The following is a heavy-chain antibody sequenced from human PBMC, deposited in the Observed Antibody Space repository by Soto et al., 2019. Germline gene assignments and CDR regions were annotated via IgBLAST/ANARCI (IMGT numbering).Heavy chain of an antibody. CDR1: GFTFSSYG. V-gene: IGHV3-33*01. J-gene: IGHJ4*02. Sequence: QVQLVESGGGVGQPGRSLRLSCAVSGFTFSSYGMHWVRQAPGKGLEWVAVIWCNGNNKYYADSVKGRFTISRDNTKNTQFLQMKSLNTEDTDVYCCARGGGGVYVDWGQGTLVTVSS. CDR3: ARGGGGVYVD. CDR2: IWCNGNNK. D-gene: IGHD4-17*01.